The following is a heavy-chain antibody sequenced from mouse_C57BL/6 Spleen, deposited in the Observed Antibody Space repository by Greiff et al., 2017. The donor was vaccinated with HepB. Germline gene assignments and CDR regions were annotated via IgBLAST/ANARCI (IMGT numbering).Heavy chain of an antibody. V-gene: IGHV1-82*01. CDR3: ARYYYGSSYGYFDV. Sequence: QVQLQQSGPELVKPGASVKISCKASGYAFSSSWMNWVKQRPGKGLEWIGRIYPGDGDTNYNGKFKGKATLTADKSSSTAYMQLSSRTSEDSAVYFCARYYYGSSYGYFDVWGTGTTVIVSS. J-gene: IGHJ1*03. CDR2: IYPGDGDT. CDR1: GYAFSSSW. D-gene: IGHD1-1*01.